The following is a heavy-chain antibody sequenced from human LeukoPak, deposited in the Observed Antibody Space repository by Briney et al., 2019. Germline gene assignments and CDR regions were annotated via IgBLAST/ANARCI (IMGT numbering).Heavy chain of an antibody. CDR2: ISSSSSYI. Sequence: GGSLRLSCAASGFTFSSYSMNWVRQAPGKGLEWVSSISSSSSYIYYADSVKGRFTISRDNAKNTLYLQMNSLRDDDTAVYYCVRDLQLGPWGQGTLVIVSS. D-gene: IGHD5-24*01. CDR3: VRDLQLGP. V-gene: IGHV3-21*01. CDR1: GFTFSSYS. J-gene: IGHJ5*02.